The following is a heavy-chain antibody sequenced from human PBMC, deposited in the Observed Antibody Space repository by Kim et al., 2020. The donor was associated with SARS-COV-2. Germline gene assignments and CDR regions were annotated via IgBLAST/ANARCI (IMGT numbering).Heavy chain of an antibody. V-gene: IGHV4-59*01. J-gene: IGHJ6*02. CDR3: ARGPYYYDSSGYYYGYYGMDV. CDR1: GGSISSYY. Sequence: SETLSLTFTVSGGSISSYYWSWIRQPPGKGLEWIGYIYYSGSTNYNPSLKSRVTISVDTSKNQFSLKLSSVTAADTAVYYCARGPYYYDSSGYYYGYYGMDVWGQGTTVTVSS. CDR2: IYYSGST. D-gene: IGHD3-22*01.